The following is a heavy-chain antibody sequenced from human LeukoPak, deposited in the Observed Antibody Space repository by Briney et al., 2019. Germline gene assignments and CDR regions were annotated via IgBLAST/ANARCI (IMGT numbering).Heavy chain of an antibody. Sequence: KASETLSLTCSVSGGSMNGYYWDWIRQSAGKGLQWIGRIFSSGSTNYNPSLKSRVTMSLDKSKNQFSLKLYSVTAADTAVYYCVRYANYGDYPNWLDPWGQGTLVTVS. J-gene: IGHJ5*02. V-gene: IGHV4-4*07. D-gene: IGHD4-17*01. CDR1: GGSMNGYY. CDR3: VRYANYGDYPNWLDP. CDR2: IFSSGST.